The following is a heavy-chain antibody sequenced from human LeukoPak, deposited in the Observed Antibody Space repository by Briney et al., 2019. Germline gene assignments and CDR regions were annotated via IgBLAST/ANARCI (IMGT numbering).Heavy chain of an antibody. CDR3: ARDLGQWPYGMDV. J-gene: IGHJ6*04. CDR2: IYHSGST. D-gene: IGHD3-16*01. Sequence: SGTLSLTCAVSGGSISSSNWWSWVRQPPGKGLEWIGEIYHSGSTNYNPSLKSRVTISVDKSKNQFSLKLSSVTVADTAVYYCARDLGQWPYGMDVWGKGTTVTVSS. CDR1: GGSISSSNW. V-gene: IGHV4-4*02.